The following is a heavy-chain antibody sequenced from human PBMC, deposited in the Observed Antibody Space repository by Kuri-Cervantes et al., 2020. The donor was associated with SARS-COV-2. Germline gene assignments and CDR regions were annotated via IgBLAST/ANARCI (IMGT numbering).Heavy chain of an antibody. CDR2: ISYDGSNK. V-gene: IGHV3-30-3*01. J-gene: IGHJ2*01. D-gene: IGHD3-22*01. CDR1: GFTFNNYA. CDR3: ARVPGVDQYYYDSSGYSPPAPGDWYFDL. Sequence: GESLKISCAASGFTFNNYAMHWVRQTPGKGLEWVAVISYDGSNKYYADSVKGRFTISRDNSKNTLYLQMNSLRAEDTAVYYCARVPGVDQYYYDSSGYSPPAPGDWYFDLWGRGTLVTVSS.